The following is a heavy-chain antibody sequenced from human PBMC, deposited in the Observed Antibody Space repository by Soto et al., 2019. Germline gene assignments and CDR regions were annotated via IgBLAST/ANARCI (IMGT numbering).Heavy chain of an antibody. CDR2: IDDSGST. CDR3: AREMYTTRFDY. J-gene: IGHJ4*02. Sequence: SETLSLTCSVSGVSISDGGYYWNWIRQHPGKGLEWIGYIDDSGSTYYNPSLRSRVSMSVDTSKNQFSLRLTSATAADTAIYYCAREMYTTRFDYWGQGAQVTVSS. D-gene: IGHD1-1*01. CDR1: GVSISDGGYY. V-gene: IGHV4-31*03.